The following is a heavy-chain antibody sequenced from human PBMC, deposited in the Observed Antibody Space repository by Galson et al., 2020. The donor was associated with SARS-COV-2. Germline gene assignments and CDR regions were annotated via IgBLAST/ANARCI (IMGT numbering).Heavy chain of an antibody. D-gene: IGHD3-10*01. Sequence: SETLSLTCTVSSDSISSGGYYWSWIRQHPEKGLERVGYIFYSGSTNYNPSLKSRVTVSVDTSKNQFSLKLSSVTAADTAVYYCARDGGYGSGTYYLPYWGQGTLVTVSS. V-gene: IGHV4-31*03. CDR2: IFYSGST. CDR3: ARDGGYGSGTYYLPY. J-gene: IGHJ4*02. CDR1: SDSISSGGYY.